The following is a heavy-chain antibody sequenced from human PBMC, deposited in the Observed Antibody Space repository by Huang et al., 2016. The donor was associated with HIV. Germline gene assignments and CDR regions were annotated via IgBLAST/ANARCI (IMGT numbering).Heavy chain of an antibody. CDR1: GLTFGGYA. V-gene: IGHV3-49*03. CDR2: IRGKGQGATT. D-gene: IGHD1-26*01. Sequence: EVQLVESGGGLVQPGRSLRLSCTGSGLTFGGYAMSWFRQAPGKGREWVGFIRGKGQGATTEDAASVQGRFTISRDDSKTIAYLQMNSLKTEDTAIYFCTRVVYSGTYYGFFDYWGQGTLVTVSS. J-gene: IGHJ4*02. CDR3: TRVVYSGTYYGFFDY.